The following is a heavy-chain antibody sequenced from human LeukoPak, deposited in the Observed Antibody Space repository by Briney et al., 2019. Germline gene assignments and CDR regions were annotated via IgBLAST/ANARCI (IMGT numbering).Heavy chain of an antibody. CDR3: ARGMTTVTWAFDI. CDR1: EFTFSNYA. Sequence: GGSLRLSCAASEFTFSNYAMHWVRQAPEKGLEYVSAISTNGGNTYYANSVKGRFTISRDNSKNTLYLQMGSLRAEDMDVYYCARGMTTVTWAFDIRGQGTMVTVSS. V-gene: IGHV3-64*01. J-gene: IGHJ3*02. D-gene: IGHD4-17*01. CDR2: ISTNGGNT.